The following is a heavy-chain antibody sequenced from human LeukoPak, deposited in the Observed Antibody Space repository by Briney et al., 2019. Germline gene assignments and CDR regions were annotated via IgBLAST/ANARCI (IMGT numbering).Heavy chain of an antibody. J-gene: IGHJ4*02. CDR2: IAAYNGIP. Sequence: PSVKVSCKASGYSFTSYHIAWVRQAPGRGLEWMGWIAAYNGIPNYAENLQGRVTLTIDTSTSTAYMELRSLRSDDTAVYYCARDHSGFNFDYWGQGTLVTVSS. CDR1: GYSFTSYH. CDR3: ARDHSGFNFDY. D-gene: IGHD3-10*01. V-gene: IGHV1-18*01.